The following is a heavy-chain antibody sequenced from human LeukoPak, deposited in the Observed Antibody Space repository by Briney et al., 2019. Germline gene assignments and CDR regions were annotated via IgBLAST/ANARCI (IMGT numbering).Heavy chain of an antibody. CDR1: GYTFTSYY. D-gene: IGHD3-22*01. Sequence: ASVKVSCKASGYTFTSYYIHWVRQAPGQGLEWMGIINPSGGGTSYAQKFQGRVTMTRDTSTSTVYMELSSLRSEDTAVYYCARAALYYDSSGYYEFDPWGQGTLVTVSS. CDR3: ARAALYYDSSGYYEFDP. CDR2: INPSGGGT. J-gene: IGHJ5*02. V-gene: IGHV1-46*01.